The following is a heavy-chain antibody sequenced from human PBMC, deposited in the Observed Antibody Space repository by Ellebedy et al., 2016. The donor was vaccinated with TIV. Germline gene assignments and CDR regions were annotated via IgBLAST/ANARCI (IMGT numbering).Heavy chain of an antibody. J-gene: IGHJ3*02. CDR1: GGSSSSYY. Sequence: MPSETLSLTCIVSGGSSSSYYWSWIRQTAGKGLEWIGRIYTSGSTNYNPSLRSRVTMSVDTSKNQFSLKLSSVTAADTAVYYCARERWEGSSWYGDTFDIWGQGTMVTVSS. CDR3: ARERWEGSSWYGDTFDI. V-gene: IGHV4-4*07. D-gene: IGHD6-13*01. CDR2: IYTSGST.